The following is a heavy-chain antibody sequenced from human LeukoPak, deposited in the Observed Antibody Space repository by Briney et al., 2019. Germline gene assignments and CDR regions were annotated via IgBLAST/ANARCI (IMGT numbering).Heavy chain of an antibody. D-gene: IGHD3-22*01. V-gene: IGHV1-2*02. CDR1: GYTFTGYY. J-gene: IGHJ4*02. CDR2: INPNSGGT. Sequence: ASVKVSCKAYGYTFTGYYLHWVRQAPGQGLEWMGWINPNSGGTNFAQKFQGRVTMTRDTSISTAYMELSRLRSDDTAVYYCARALYYYDSSGYTDYWGQGTLVTVSS. CDR3: ARALYYYDSSGYTDY.